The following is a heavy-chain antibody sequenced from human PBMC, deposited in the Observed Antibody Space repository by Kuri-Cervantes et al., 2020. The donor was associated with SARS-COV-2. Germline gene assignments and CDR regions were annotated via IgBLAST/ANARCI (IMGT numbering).Heavy chain of an antibody. CDR1: GGSISSSSYY. CDR3: ASSIYCSSTSCYTYGHFDY. J-gene: IGHJ4*02. Sequence: ESLKISCTVSGGSISSSSYYWGWIRQPPGKGLEWIGSIYYSGSTYYNPSLKSRVTISVDTSKNQFSLKLSSVTAADTAVYYCASSIYCSSTSCYTYGHFDYWGQGTLVTVSS. V-gene: IGHV4-39*01. D-gene: IGHD2-2*02. CDR2: IYYSGST.